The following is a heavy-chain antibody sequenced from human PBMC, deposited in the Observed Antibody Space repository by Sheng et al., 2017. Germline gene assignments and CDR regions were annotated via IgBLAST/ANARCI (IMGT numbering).Heavy chain of an antibody. Sequence: QVQLVESGGGVVQPGRSLRLSCAASGFTFSSYAMHWVRQAPGKGLEWVAVISYDGSNKYYADSVKGRFTISRDNSKNTLYLQMNSLRAEDTAVYYCARDSNDFWSGHTLRYWGQGTLVTVSS. CDR2: ISYDGSNK. J-gene: IGHJ4*02. V-gene: IGHV3-30-3*01. CDR1: GFTFSSYA. CDR3: ARDSNDFWSGHTLRY. D-gene: IGHD3-3*01.